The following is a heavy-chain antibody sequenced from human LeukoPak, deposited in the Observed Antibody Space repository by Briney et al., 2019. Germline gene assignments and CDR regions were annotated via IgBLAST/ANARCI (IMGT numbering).Heavy chain of an antibody. Sequence: GGSLRLSCAASGFTFSKYWMLWVRQAPGRGLESASRINTDGTVTTYADSVKGRFTVSRDNADNTMFLQMNSVRDEDTAVYYCATKQWLAPPPDSWGQGTPVTVSS. CDR1: GFTFSKYW. CDR2: INTDGTVT. CDR3: ATKQWLAPPPDS. J-gene: IGHJ4*02. D-gene: IGHD6-19*01. V-gene: IGHV3-74*01.